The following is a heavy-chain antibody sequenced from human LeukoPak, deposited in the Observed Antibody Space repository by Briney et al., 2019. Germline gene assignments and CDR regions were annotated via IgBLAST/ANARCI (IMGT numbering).Heavy chain of an antibody. D-gene: IGHD3-10*01. J-gene: IGHJ4*02. V-gene: IGHV3-23*01. CDR3: AKGGVGELPHSH. CDR1: GFTCSGYA. CDR2: SSGSGGST. Sequence: GGSLSLSCAATGFTCSGYAMSWLAQAPGMRPELASASSGSGGSTYYADPVEGRFTISRDNSKNKLYLQMNSLRAEDTAVYYCAKGGVGELPHSHWGQGTLVTGSS.